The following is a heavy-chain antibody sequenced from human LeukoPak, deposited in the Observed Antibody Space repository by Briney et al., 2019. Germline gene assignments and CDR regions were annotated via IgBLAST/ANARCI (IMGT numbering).Heavy chain of an antibody. CDR3: ARDSRFGVVGVTSGVDY. CDR1: VYSFTSHY. CDR2: INPSAGTT. J-gene: IGHJ4*02. D-gene: IGHD1-26*01. Sequence: AASVKVSCKASVYSFTSHYTHWVRQAPGQGLEWMGVINPSAGTTSCAQKFQGRLTMTRETSTSTLYMELSSLGSEDTAVYYCARDSRFGVVGVTSGVDYWGQGTLVTVSS. V-gene: IGHV1-46*01.